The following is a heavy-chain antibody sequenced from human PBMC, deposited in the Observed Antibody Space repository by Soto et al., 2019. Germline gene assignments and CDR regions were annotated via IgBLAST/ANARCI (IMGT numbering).Heavy chain of an antibody. Sequence: GGSLRLSCAASGFTFSSYSMNWVRQAPGKGLEWVSSISSSSSYIYYADSVKGRFTISRDNAKNSLYLQMNSLRAEDTAVYYCARDPDDYGDYVFDYWGQGTLVTVSS. CDR2: ISSSSSYI. D-gene: IGHD4-17*01. J-gene: IGHJ4*02. CDR1: GFTFSSYS. CDR3: ARDPDDYGDYVFDY. V-gene: IGHV3-21*01.